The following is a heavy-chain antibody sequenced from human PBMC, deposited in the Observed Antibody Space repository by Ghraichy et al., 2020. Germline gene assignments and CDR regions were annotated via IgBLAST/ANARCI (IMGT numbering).Heavy chain of an antibody. D-gene: IGHD3-22*01. CDR2: IYYSGST. CDR1: GGSISSCGYY. Sequence: SETLSLTCTVSGGSISSCGYYWSWIRQHPGQGLEWIGYIYYSGSTYYNLSRKSRVTISVDTSKNQFSLKLSSVTAADTAVYYCARAPNSLYYYDSSGSYFDYWGQGTLVTVSS. J-gene: IGHJ4*02. CDR3: ARAPNSLYYYDSSGSYFDY. V-gene: IGHV4-31*03.